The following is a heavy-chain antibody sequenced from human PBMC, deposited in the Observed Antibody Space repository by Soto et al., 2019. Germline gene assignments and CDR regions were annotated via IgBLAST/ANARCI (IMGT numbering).Heavy chain of an antibody. CDR2: IYSSGSA. V-gene: IGHV4-4*07. D-gene: IGHD1-1*01. J-gene: IGHJ4*02. Sequence: VRLQESGPGLVEPSETLSLTCSVSGDSINNYYWSWIRQPAGKGLEWIGRIYSSGSANYNPSLKTRGTMSVDTSKNQVFLSVNSVTAADTAVYFCARGGTRSADLPTYWGQGIQVIVSS. CDR3: ARGGTRSADLPTY. CDR1: GDSINNYY.